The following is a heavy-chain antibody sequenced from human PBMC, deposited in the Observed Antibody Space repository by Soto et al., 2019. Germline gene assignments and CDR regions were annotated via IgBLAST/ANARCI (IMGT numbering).Heavy chain of an antibody. V-gene: IGHV1-69*01. J-gene: IGHJ5*02. Sequence: QVQLVQSGAEVKKPGSSVKVSCKSSGGTFSSYAISWVRQAPGQGLEWVGGIIPIFGTKNYAQRFQGRVTITADDSTTTAYMELSNLRSDDPAVYCCARDSPYRGDYLDWFDPWGQRTLVTVSS. CDR2: IIPIFGTK. D-gene: IGHD1-26*01. CDR3: ARDSPYRGDYLDWFDP. CDR1: GGTFSSYA.